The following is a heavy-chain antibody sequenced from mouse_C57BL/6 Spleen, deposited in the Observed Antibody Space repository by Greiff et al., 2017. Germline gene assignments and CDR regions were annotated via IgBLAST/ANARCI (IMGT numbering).Heavy chain of an antibody. J-gene: IGHJ4*01. CDR1: GYAFSSSW. CDR2: IYPGDGDT. CDR3: ARSDSSGYLYAMDY. V-gene: IGHV1-82*01. D-gene: IGHD3-2*02. Sequence: ESGPELVKPGASVKISCKASGYAFSSSWMNWVKQRPGKGLEWIGRIYPGDGDTNYNGKFKGKATLTADKSSSTAYMQLSSLTSEDSAVYFCARSDSSGYLYAMDYWGQGTSVTVSS.